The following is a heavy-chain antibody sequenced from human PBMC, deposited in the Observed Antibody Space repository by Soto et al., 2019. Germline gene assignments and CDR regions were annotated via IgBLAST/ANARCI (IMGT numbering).Heavy chain of an antibody. CDR1: GYPVTAYY. D-gene: IGHD3-3*01. CDR2: INPATGAA. J-gene: IGHJ3*02. CDR3: ARGGGVGVAGSAAFDM. V-gene: IGHV1-2*02. Sequence: QLHLVQSGAVVKKPGASVTVSCSASGYPVTAYYMHWVRQAPGRGLEWMGGINPATGAAKYTQTFQGRGTLARDPSTRKVVKEPGGHTSGDPACFYWARGGGVGVAGSAAFDMWGQGTLVTVSS.